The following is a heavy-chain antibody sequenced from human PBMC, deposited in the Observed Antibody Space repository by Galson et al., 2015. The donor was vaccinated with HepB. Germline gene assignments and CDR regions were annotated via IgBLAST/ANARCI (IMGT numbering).Heavy chain of an antibody. CDR1: GFTFSDYS. CDR3: ARDLDCTVTACPFGDDGFDL. Sequence: SLRLSCASSGFTFSDYSMNWVRQAPGKGLEWVAAISSRSPYIYYADSVKGRFAASRDNPENSVYLHMNSLRADDTAVYYCARDLDCTVTACPFGDDGFDLWGQGTVVTVSS. V-gene: IGHV3-21*01. J-gene: IGHJ3*01. D-gene: IGHD2-8*02. CDR2: ISSRSPYI.